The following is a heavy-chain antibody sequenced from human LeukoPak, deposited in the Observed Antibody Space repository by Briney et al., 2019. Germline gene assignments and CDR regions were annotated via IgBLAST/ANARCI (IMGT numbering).Heavy chain of an antibody. Sequence: GGSLRLSCAASGFTFSTYGMSWVRQAPGKGLEWVSGISAGGGSTYYADSVKGRFTISRDNSKNTLYLQMNSLRAEDTALYYCAKDYVSDYWGQGTLVTVSS. J-gene: IGHJ4*02. CDR2: ISAGGGST. CDR1: GFTFSTYG. CDR3: AKDYVSDY. D-gene: IGHD3-16*01. V-gene: IGHV3-23*01.